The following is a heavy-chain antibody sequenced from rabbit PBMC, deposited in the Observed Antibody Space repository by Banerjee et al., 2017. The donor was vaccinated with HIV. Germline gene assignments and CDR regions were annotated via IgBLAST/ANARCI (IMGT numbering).Heavy chain of an antibody. J-gene: IGHJ4*01. CDR2: IYAGSSGST. CDR1: GFSFSDSYW. Sequence: QEQLEESGGDLVKPEGSLTLTCTASGFSFSDSYWMCWVRQAPGKGLEWIACIYAGSSGSTYYASWAKGRFTISKTSSTTVTLHMTSLTAADTATYFCARDDSGHSNGINLWGQGTLVTV. V-gene: IGHV1S45*01. D-gene: IGHD4-1*01. CDR3: ARDDSGHSNGINL.